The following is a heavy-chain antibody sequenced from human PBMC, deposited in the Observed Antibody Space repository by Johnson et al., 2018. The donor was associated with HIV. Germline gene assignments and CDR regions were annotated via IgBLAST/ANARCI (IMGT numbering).Heavy chain of an antibody. V-gene: IGHV3-66*03. J-gene: IGHJ3*02. D-gene: IGHD1-1*01. Sequence: VQLVESGGGLIQPGGSLRLSCAASGFTVSSNYMTWVRQAPGKGLEWVSVIYSGGSTYYADSVKGRFTISRDHSENTLYLQMNSLRAEDTAVYYCAKDRTGFDAFDIWGQGTMVTVSS. CDR1: GFTVSSNY. CDR3: AKDRTGFDAFDI. CDR2: IYSGGST.